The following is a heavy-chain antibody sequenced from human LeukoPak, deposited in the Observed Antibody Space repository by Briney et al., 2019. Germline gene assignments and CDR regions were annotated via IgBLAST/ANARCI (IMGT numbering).Heavy chain of an antibody. J-gene: IGHJ4*02. CDR2: ISPSSHYI. Sequence: AGGSLRLSCAGSGFTFSNYSINWVRQAPGKGLEWASSISPSSHYIYYADSVRGRFTISRDNARNSLYLQMNSLRAEDTAVYYCANTQVFSTFYYWGQGTLVTVSS. CDR3: ANTQVFSTFYY. CDR1: GFTFSNYS. V-gene: IGHV3-21*04.